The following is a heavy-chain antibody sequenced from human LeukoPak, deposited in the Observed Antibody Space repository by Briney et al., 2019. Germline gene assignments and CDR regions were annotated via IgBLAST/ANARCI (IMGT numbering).Heavy chain of an antibody. CDR2: VWFDGTNK. D-gene: IGHD3-10*01. V-gene: IGHV3-33*01. CDR3: ARDHVIKQAPPGY. Sequence: PGGSLRLSCAASGFTFTNYGMHWVRQAPGKGLEWVAVVWFDGTNKYYADSVKGRFTISRGNSKNTVYLQMNSLRAEDTAIYYCARDHVIKQAPPGYWGQGTLVTVSS. J-gene: IGHJ4*02. CDR1: GFTFTNYG.